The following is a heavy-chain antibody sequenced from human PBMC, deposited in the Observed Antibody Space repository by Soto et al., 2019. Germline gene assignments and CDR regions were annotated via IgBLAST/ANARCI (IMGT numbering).Heavy chain of an antibody. V-gene: IGHV1-18*01. CDR1: GYTFTSYG. D-gene: IGHD2-15*01. Sequence: QVRLVQSGAEVKKPGASVKVSCKASGYTFTSYGISWVRQAPGQGLEWMGWINAYNGNTRFAQKVKGRITMTTDTSSTTGYMELRSLTSDDTAVYYCARDGGNRGNAFDNWGQGTLVTVSS. J-gene: IGHJ4*02. CDR3: ARDGGNRGNAFDN. CDR2: INAYNGNT.